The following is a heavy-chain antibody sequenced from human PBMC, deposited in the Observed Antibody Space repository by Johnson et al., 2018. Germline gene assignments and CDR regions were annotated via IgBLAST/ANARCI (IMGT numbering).Heavy chain of an antibody. D-gene: IGHD2-15*01. CDR2: ISYDGSNK. V-gene: IGHV3-30*03. CDR1: GFTFSSYG. Sequence: QVQLVQSGGGVVQPGRSLRLSCAASGFTFSSYGMHWVRQAPGKGLEWVAVISYDGSNKYYVDSVKGRFTISRDNSKNTLYLQMNSLRAEDTAVYYCAGAPVVVAATGPAEYFQHWGQGTLVIVSS. CDR3: AGAPVVVAATGPAEYFQH. J-gene: IGHJ1*01.